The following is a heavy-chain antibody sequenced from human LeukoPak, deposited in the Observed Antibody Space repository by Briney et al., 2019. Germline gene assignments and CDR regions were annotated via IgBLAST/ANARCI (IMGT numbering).Heavy chain of an antibody. V-gene: IGHV4-39*07. CDR1: GGSISSSSYY. Sequence: PSETLSLTCTVSGGSISSSSYYWGWIRQPPGKGLEWIGSIYYSGSIYYNPSLKSRVTISVDTSKNQFSLKLSSVTAADTAVYYCARSWIQLWFFDYWGQGTLVTVSS. CDR2: IYYSGSI. CDR3: ARSWIQLWFFDY. D-gene: IGHD5-18*01. J-gene: IGHJ4*02.